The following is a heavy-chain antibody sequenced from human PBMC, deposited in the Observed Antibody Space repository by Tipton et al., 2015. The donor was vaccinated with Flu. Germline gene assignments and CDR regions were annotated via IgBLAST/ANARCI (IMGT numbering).Heavy chain of an antibody. V-gene: IGHV4-38-2*01. CDR2: IHHSGST. J-gene: IGHJ5*02. CDR1: GDSIRSDYF. CDR3: ARRDFSNYVSDPKNWFDR. Sequence: LRLSCSVSGDSIRSDYFWGWIRQPPGKALEWIATIHHSGSTKYNRSLKSRVTISVDTSKNQFYLEMRSVTAADMAVYYCARRDFSNYVSDPKNWFDRWGQGTLVTVSS. D-gene: IGHD4-11*01.